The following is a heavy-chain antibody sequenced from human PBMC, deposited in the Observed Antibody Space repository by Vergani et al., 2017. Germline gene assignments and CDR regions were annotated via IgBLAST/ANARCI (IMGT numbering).Heavy chain of an antibody. CDR2: ISWNSGAV. J-gene: IGHJ3*01. V-gene: IGHV3-9*01. CDR3: TKGSVYYHDSAGHGYDPYTGFVL. Sequence: EVDLVESGGGLAQPGGSLRLSCEASGITFWKFGMHWVRQGPGKGLEWVSGISWNSGAVDYAGSVRGRFTISRDNAKNSLFLEMNSLRFEDTAVYFCTKGSVYYHDSAGHGYDPYTGFVLWGQGTLVTVSS. CDR1: GITFWKFG. D-gene: IGHD5-12*01.